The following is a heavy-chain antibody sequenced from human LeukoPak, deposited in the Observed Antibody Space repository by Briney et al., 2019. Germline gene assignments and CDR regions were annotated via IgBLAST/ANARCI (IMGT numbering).Heavy chain of an antibody. CDR1: GFTFSSYW. Sequence: SGGSLRLSCAVSGFTFSSYWMTWARQTPGKGLEWVANINRNGSEQHYVDSVKGRFTISRDNAGNSLYLQMDSLRADDTAVYYCAKVGAWELQRVFENWGQGTLVTASS. J-gene: IGHJ4*02. V-gene: IGHV3-7*01. CDR2: INRNGSEQ. CDR3: AKVGAWELQRVFEN. D-gene: IGHD1-26*01.